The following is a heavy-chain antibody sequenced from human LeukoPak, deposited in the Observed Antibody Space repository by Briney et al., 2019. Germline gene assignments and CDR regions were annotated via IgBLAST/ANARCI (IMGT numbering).Heavy chain of an antibody. J-gene: IGHJ4*02. CDR2: INPNSGGT. CDR3: ARVITGLAGLGGLNSGSYRRFDY. V-gene: IGHV1-2*02. Sequence: GASVKVSCKTSGYTFTGYYMHWVRQAPGQGLEWMGWINPNSGGTNYAQKFQGRVTMTRDTSISTAYMELSRLRSDDTAVYYCARVITGLAGLGGLNSGSYRRFDYWGQGTLVTVSS. D-gene: IGHD1-26*01. CDR1: GYTFTGYY.